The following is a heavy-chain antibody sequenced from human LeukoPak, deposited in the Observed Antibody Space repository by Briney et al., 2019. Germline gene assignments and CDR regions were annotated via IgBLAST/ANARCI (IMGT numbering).Heavy chain of an antibody. Sequence: ASVKVSCKVSGYTLTELSMHWVRQAPGKGLEWMGGFDPEDGETIYAQKFQGRVTMTEDTSTDTAYMELSSLRSEGTAVYYCATTVVPGAIGGYYYGMDVWGQGTTVTVSS. CDR1: GYTLTELS. D-gene: IGHD2-2*01. V-gene: IGHV1-24*01. CDR3: ATTVVPGAIGGYYYGMDV. CDR2: FDPEDGET. J-gene: IGHJ6*02.